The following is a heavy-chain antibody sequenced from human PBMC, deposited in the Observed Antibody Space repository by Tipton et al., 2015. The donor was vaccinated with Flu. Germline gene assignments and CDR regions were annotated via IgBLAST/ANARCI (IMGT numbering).Heavy chain of an antibody. D-gene: IGHD3-3*01. J-gene: IGHJ6*02. V-gene: IGHV3-48*03. CDR1: GFTFSSYE. CDR3: ARDRYSDFWGGPGGDSYSGMDV. CDR2: ISSSGSTI. Sequence: SLRLSCAASGFTFSSYEMNWVRQAPGKGLEWVSYISSSGSTIYYADSVKGRFTISRDNAKNSLYLQMNSLRAEDTAVYYCARDRYSDFWGGPGGDSYSGMDVWGQGPTVTVSS.